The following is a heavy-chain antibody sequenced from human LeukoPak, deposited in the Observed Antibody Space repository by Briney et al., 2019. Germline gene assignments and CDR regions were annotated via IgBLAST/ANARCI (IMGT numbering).Heavy chain of an antibody. Sequence: ASVKVSCKASGYTFTSYAMNWVRQAPGQGLEWLGWISAYNGNIDYAQKLQGRVTLTTDTSTSTAHMEVRSLRSDDTAVYYCASMSGYYPSYYFDYWGQGTLVTVSS. CDR2: ISAYNGNI. CDR1: GYTFTSYA. CDR3: ASMSGYYPSYYFDY. V-gene: IGHV1-18*01. J-gene: IGHJ4*02. D-gene: IGHD3-3*01.